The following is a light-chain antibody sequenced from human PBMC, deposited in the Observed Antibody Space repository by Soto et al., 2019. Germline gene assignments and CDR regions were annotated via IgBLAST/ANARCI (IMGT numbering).Light chain of an antibody. CDR1: SSDVGANNDY. J-gene: IGLJ1*01. CDR2: EVS. V-gene: IGLV2-8*01. CDR3: SSYAGSDNFV. Sequence: QSVPTQPPSASGSPGQSVTISCTGTSSDVGANNDYVSWYQQHPGKVPKLMIYEVSKRPPGVPDRFSGSKSGNTASLTVSGLQADDEADYYCSSYAGSDNFVFGTGTKVTVL.